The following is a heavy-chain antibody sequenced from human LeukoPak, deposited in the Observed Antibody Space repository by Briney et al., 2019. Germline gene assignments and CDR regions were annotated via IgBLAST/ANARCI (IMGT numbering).Heavy chain of an antibody. V-gene: IGHV3-23*01. Sequence: GSLRLSCTASGFTFSSYTMSWVRQAPGKGLKWVSTITTGGPNTYYADSVKGRFTVSRDDSKNTLYLQMNSLRAEDTAVYYCAKDGGLWVSAHWGDSWGRGTLVTVSS. CDR3: AKDGGLWVSAHWGDS. CDR1: GFTFSSYT. CDR2: ITTGGPNT. J-gene: IGHJ4*02. D-gene: IGHD7-27*01.